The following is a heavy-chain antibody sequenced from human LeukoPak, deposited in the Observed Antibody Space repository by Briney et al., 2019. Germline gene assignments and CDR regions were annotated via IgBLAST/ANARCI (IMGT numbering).Heavy chain of an antibody. J-gene: IGHJ4*02. CDR3: ARDVFSLGDS. CDR1: GFSLTNYG. Sequence: GGSLRLSCAASGFSLTNYGMHWVRQTPGKGLAWVSHINHDGSLRNYADSVKGRFTVSRDIAKNTLYLHMSSLGAGDSAIYYCARDVFSLGDSWGLGTLVIVSS. V-gene: IGHV3-74*01. D-gene: IGHD5/OR15-5a*01. CDR2: INHDGSLR.